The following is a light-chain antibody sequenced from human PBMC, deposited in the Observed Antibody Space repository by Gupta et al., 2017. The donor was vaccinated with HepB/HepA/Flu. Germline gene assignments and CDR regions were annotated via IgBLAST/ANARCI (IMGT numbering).Light chain of an antibody. CDR3: QQYYSYPRT. V-gene: IGKV1-8*01. CDR2: AAS. J-gene: IGKJ1*01. CDR1: QGISSY. Sequence: AIRMTQSPSSFSASTGDRVTITCRASQGISSYLAWYQQKPGKAPKLLIYAASTSQSGVPSRSSGSGSGTDFTLTISCLQSEDFATYYCQQYYSYPRTFGQGTKVEIK.